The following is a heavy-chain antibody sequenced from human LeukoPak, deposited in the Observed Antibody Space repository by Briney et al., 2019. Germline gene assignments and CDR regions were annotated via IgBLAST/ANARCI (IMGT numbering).Heavy chain of an antibody. J-gene: IGHJ3*02. D-gene: IGHD4-11*01. CDR3: ARYGNTKRSIPRGAFDI. Sequence: GESLKISCKGSGYSFTSYWIGWVRQIPGKGLEWMGIIYPGDSDTRYSPSFQGQVTISADKPISTAYLQWSSLKASDTAMYYCARYGNTKRSIPRGAFDIWGQGTMVTVSS. CDR1: GYSFTSYW. V-gene: IGHV5-51*04. CDR2: IYPGDSDT.